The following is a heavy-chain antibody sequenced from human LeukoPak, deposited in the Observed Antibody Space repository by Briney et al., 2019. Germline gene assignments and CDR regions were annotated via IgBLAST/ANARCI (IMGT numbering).Heavy chain of an antibody. D-gene: IGHD3-22*01. CDR1: GFTFSSYA. Sequence: GGSLRLSCAASGFTFSSYAMSWVRQAPGKGLEWVSATSGSGGSTYYADSVKGRFTISRDNSKNTLYLQMNSLRAEDTAVYYCAKDLKWDYYDSSGYYGYLYWGQGTLVTVSS. J-gene: IGHJ4*02. CDR3: AKDLKWDYYDSSGYYGYLY. CDR2: TSGSGGST. V-gene: IGHV3-23*01.